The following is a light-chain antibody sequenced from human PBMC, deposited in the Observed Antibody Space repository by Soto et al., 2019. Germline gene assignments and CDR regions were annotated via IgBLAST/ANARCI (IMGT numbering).Light chain of an antibody. V-gene: IGKV3-11*01. CDR1: QSVAGY. CDR3: QHRSNWRMYT. CDR2: DTS. Sequence: ELVLTQSPATLSLSPGERATLSCRASQSVAGYLAWYQQKPGQGPRLLIYDTSNRATGAPPRFSGSGSGTXXXXXXXXLEPEDFAIYYCQHRSNWRMYTFGQGTKLEIK. J-gene: IGKJ2*01.